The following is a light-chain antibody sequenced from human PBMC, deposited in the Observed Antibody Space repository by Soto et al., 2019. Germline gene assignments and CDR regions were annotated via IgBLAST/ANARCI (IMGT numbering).Light chain of an antibody. Sequence: DIQMTQSPSTLSASVGDRITITCRASQSVYKWLAWYQQQPGKAPNLLIYEASTLESGVPSRFSGRGSWTEFTLTISSLQPDAFATYYGQHYDTFPWTFGQGTKVDVK. CDR3: QHYDTFPWT. V-gene: IGKV1-5*03. CDR1: QSVYKW. J-gene: IGKJ1*01. CDR2: EAS.